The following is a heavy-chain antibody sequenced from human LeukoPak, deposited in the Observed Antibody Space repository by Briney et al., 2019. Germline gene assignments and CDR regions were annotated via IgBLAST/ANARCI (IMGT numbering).Heavy chain of an antibody. CDR1: GGTFSSYA. CDR2: IIPILGIA. V-gene: IGHV1-69*04. Sequence: ASVKVSCKASGGTFSSYAISWVRQAPAQGLEWMGRIIPILGIANYAQKFQGRVTITADKSTSTAYMELSSLRSEDTAVYYCAKDVDTAMVNTFDIWGQGTMVTVSS. D-gene: IGHD5-18*01. J-gene: IGHJ3*02. CDR3: AKDVDTAMVNTFDI.